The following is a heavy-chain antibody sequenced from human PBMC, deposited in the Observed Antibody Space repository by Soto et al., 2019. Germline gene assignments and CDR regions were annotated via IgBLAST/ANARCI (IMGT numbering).Heavy chain of an antibody. D-gene: IGHD1-1*01. CDR1: GYTFTIHT. V-gene: IGHV1-3*01. J-gene: IGHJ3*02. CDR2: INAGNGDT. Sequence: SVKVSCKASGYTFTIHTIHWVRQAPGQRLEWMGWINAGNGDTKSSQKFQGRVTITRDTSASTAYMGLSSLRSEDTAVYYCARDPGPDVFDIWGQGTMVTVSS. CDR3: ARDPGPDVFDI.